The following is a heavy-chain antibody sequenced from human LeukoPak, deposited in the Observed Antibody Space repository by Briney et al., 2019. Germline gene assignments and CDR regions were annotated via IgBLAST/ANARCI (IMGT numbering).Heavy chain of an antibody. J-gene: IGHJ4*02. CDR1: GYTFTNYG. CDR2: INTYSGNS. V-gene: IGHV1-18*01. D-gene: IGHD4-23*01. CDR3: ARGGPDTVARTYCFDY. Sequence: ASVKVSCKASGYTFTNYGVSWVRQAPGQGLERMGWINTYSGNSNYAQRIQGRVIMTADTSTSTAYMELRSLSSGDTAVYYCARGGPDTVARTYCFDYWGQGTLVTVSS.